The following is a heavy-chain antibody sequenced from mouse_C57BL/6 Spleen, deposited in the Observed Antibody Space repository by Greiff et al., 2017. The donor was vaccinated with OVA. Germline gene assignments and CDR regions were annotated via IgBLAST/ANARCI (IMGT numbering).Heavy chain of an antibody. CDR2: IDPNSGGT. J-gene: IGHJ2*01. D-gene: IGHD2-1*01. CDR3: ARLVPIYYGNGFDY. CDR1: GPTSTSYC. V-gene: IGHV1-72*01. Sequence: VQLQQPGAELVKPGASAQLSCKASGPTSTSYCMPWVKQRPGRALEWIGRIDPNSGGTKYNEKFKSKATLTVDKPSSTADMQLSSLTSEDSAVYYCARLVPIYYGNGFDYWGQGTTLTVSS.